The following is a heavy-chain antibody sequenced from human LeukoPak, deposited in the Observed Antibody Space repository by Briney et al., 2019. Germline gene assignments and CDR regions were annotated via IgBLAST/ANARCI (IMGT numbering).Heavy chain of an antibody. J-gene: IGHJ4*02. CDR3: ARHCNSYYDSSGTHFDY. CDR2: IYYSGST. Sequence: PSETLSLTCTVSGGSISSYYWSWIRQPPGKGLEWIGYIYYSGSTNYNPSLKSRVTISVDTSKNQFSLKLSSVTAADTAVYYCARHCNSYYDSSGTHFDYWGQGTLSPSPQ. V-gene: IGHV4-59*08. D-gene: IGHD3-22*01. CDR1: GGSISSYY.